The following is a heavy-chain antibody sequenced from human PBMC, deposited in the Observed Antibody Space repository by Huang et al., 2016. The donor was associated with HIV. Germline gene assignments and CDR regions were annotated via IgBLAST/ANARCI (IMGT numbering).Heavy chain of an antibody. CDR3: ARAKDTWDAYDI. J-gene: IGHJ3*02. CDR2: ITNDGRNN. CDR1: GFPFNNHA. D-gene: IGHD5-18*01. V-gene: IGHV3-30*04. Sequence: QVQLVESGGGVVQPGRSLRLSCVASGFPFNNHAMHWVRQAPGKGLDWLAVITNDGRNNYCAESVKGRITISRDSSKSTLFLHMTSLRTEDTAVYYCARAKDTWDAYDIWGQGTMVIVSS.